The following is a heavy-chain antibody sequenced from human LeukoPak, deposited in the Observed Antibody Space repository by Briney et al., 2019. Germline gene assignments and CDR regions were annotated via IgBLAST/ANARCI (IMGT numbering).Heavy chain of an antibody. CDR3: ARSRNYYRVYFDN. J-gene: IGHJ4*02. V-gene: IGHV1-46*01. CDR1: GYTFSSSY. CDR2: ITPNTGDT. Sequence: ASVKVSCKASGYTFSSSYLHWVRQAPGQGLEWMGIITPNTGDTTYAPKFQDRLIMTRDRSTSTVYMELHSLRSEDTAVYYCARSRNYYRVYFDNWGQGTLVPVSS. D-gene: IGHD3-10*01.